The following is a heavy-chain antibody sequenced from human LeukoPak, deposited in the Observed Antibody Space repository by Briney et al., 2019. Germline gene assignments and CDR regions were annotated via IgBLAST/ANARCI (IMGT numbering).Heavy chain of an antibody. V-gene: IGHV4-59*08. J-gene: IGHJ4*02. CDR3: ARHGYDYGGNFDY. CDR1: GGSISSYY. Sequence: SETLSLTCTVSGGSISSYYWSWIRQPPGKGLEWIGYIYYSGSTNYNPSLKSRVTISVDTSKNQFSLKLSSVTAADTAVYYCARHGYDYGGNFDYWGQGTLVTVSS. CDR2: IYYSGST. D-gene: IGHD4-23*01.